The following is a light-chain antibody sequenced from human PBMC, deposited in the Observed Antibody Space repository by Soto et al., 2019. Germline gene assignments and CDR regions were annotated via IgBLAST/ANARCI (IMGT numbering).Light chain of an antibody. Sequence: VCPGGTIPLSCGLSSGSVSTSNYPSWYQQTPGQAPRTLIYNTDTRSSGVPDRFSGSILGNKGALTITGAQAEDESDYYCVLYMGSGTSVFGGGTKLTVL. J-gene: IGLJ3*02. CDR1: SGSVSTSNY. V-gene: IGLV8-61*01. CDR3: VLYMGSGTSV. CDR2: NTD.